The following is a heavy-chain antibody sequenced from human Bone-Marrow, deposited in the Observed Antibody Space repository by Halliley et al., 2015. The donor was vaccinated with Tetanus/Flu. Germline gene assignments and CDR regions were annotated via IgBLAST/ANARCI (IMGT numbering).Heavy chain of an antibody. Sequence: GMEWIGCIYFGGDTYYNPSLKSRIMISSDTPKNQFSLRLSSVTAADTAIYYCARTAGTDFDYWGQGTLVTVSS. J-gene: IGHJ4*02. CDR3: ARTAGTDFDY. CDR2: IYFGGDT. D-gene: IGHD6-13*01. V-gene: IGHV4-31*02.